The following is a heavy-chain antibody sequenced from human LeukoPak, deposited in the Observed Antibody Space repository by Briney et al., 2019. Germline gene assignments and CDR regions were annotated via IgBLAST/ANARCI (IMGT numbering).Heavy chain of an antibody. CDR1: GFTFSSYW. CDR3: AREPRGIVATTEGYYYYYYGMDV. Sequence: GGSLRLSCAASGFTFSSYWMHWVRQAPGKGLVWVSRISTDGSGTNSADSVKGRFTISRDNAKNTLYLQMNSLRAEDTAVYYCAREPRGIVATTEGYYYYYYGMDVWGQGTTVTVSS. D-gene: IGHD5-12*01. V-gene: IGHV3-74*01. J-gene: IGHJ6*02. CDR2: ISTDGSGT.